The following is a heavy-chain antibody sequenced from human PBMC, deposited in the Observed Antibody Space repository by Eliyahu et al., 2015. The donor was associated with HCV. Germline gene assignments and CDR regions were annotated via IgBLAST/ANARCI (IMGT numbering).Heavy chain of an antibody. D-gene: IGHD4-17*01. V-gene: IGHV3-48*02. CDR3: AREGHYGDFDY. J-gene: IGHJ4*02. CDR1: GFTFXSYS. Sequence: EVQLVESGGGLIQPXGSLRLSCAASGFTFXSYSMNWVRQAPGMGLEWFSYISTRSTIYXADSVKGRFTISRDNARNSLYLQMNSLRDEGTAVYWCAREGHYGDFDYWGQGTLVTVSS. CDR2: ISTRSTI.